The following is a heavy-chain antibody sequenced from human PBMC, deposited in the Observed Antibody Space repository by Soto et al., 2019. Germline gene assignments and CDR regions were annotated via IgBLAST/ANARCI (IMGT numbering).Heavy chain of an antibody. Sequence: EVQRLDSGGGLVQPGGSLRLSCAASGFTFSSYAKNWVRQAPGKGLEWVSVISGSGDSTYYADSVKGRFTISRDNSKNTLYLKMNSLRSEDTAVYYCARRGPGTYFDYWGQGTLVTVSS. D-gene: IGHD6-13*01. CDR3: ARRGPGTYFDY. CDR1: GFTFSSYA. J-gene: IGHJ4*02. CDR2: ISGSGDST. V-gene: IGHV3-23*01.